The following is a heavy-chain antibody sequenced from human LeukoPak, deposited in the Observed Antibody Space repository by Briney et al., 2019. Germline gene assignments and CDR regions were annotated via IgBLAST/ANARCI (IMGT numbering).Heavy chain of an antibody. CDR3: ARDPSMVVAATGY. CDR1: GFTLSSYE. V-gene: IGHV3-48*03. D-gene: IGHD2-15*01. J-gene: IGHJ4*02. Sequence: GGSLRLSCAASGFTLSSYEINWVRQAPGKGLEWVSYISSSGSTINYADSVKGRLTISRDNAKNSLYLQMNSLRAEDTAVYYCARDPSMVVAATGYWGQGTLVTVSS. CDR2: ISSSGSTI.